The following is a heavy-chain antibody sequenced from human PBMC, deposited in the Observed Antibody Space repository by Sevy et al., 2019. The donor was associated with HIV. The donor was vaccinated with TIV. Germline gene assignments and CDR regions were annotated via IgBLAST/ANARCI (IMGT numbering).Heavy chain of an antibody. CDR2: IKQDGSGK. CDR3: ARTSGAGAFDI. CDR1: GFTFSSYW. Sequence: GGSLRLSCAASGFTFSSYWMSWVRQAPGKGLEWVANIKQDGSGKYYVDSVKGRFTISRDNAKNSLYLQMNSLRAEDTAVYYCARTSGAGAFDIWGQGTMVTVSS. V-gene: IGHV3-7*01. J-gene: IGHJ3*02. D-gene: IGHD7-27*01.